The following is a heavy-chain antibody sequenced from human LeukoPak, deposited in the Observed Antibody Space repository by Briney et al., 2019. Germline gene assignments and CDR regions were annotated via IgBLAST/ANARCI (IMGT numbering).Heavy chain of an antibody. D-gene: IGHD2-15*01. Sequence: GGSLRLSCAASGFTFSSYWMSWVRQAPGKGLEWVANIKQGGSEKYYMDSMKGRFTISRDNAKNSLYLQMNSLRAGDTAVYSCARGADGVSSNSRGWFDPWGQGTLVTVSS. V-gene: IGHV3-7*01. CDR2: IKQGGSEK. CDR3: ARGADGVSSNSRGWFDP. J-gene: IGHJ5*02. CDR1: GFTFSSYW.